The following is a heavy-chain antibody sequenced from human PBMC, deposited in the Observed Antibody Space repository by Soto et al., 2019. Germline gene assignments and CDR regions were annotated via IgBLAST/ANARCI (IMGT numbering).Heavy chain of an antibody. CDR1: GFTFSSYW. CDR3: ARDECSGENGYSELDY. J-gene: IGHJ4*02. CDR2: IKQDGSEK. V-gene: IGHV3-7*01. D-gene: IGHD2-15*01. Sequence: EVQLVESGGGLVQPGGSLRLSCAASGFTFSSYWMSWVRQAPGKGLEWVANIKQDGSEKYYVDSVKGRFTISRDNAKNSLYLQMNSLRAEDTAVYYCARDECSGENGYSELDYWGQGTLVTVSS.